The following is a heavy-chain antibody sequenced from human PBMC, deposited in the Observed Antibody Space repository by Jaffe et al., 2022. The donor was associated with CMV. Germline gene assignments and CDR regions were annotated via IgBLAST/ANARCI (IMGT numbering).Heavy chain of an antibody. Sequence: QVQLVQSGAEVKKPGASVKVSCKASGYTFTSYGISWVRQAPGQGLEWMGWISAYNGNTNYAQKLQGRVTMTTDTSTSTAYMELRSLRSDDTAVYYCARGMNYDFWSGYSQVRYYFDYWGQGTLVTVSS. CDR1: GYTFTSYG. D-gene: IGHD3-3*01. CDR2: ISAYNGNT. CDR3: ARGMNYDFWSGYSQVRYYFDY. V-gene: IGHV1-18*04. J-gene: IGHJ4*02.